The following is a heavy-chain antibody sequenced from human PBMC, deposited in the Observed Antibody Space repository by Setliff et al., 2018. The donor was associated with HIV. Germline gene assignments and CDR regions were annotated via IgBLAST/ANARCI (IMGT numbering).Heavy chain of an antibody. CDR1: GFAFSDYD. D-gene: IGHD6-6*01. CDR3: TRELNGHTSSIYHYYGMDV. J-gene: IGHJ6*02. CDR2: IGTGGDT. V-gene: IGHV3-13*01. Sequence: GGSLRLSCATSGFAFSDYDFHWVRQVTGEGLEWVSAIGTGGDTYYADSVKGRFTISRENAKNSLYLQMNNVRAGDTAVYYCTRELNGHTSSIYHYYGMDVWGQGTTVTVSS.